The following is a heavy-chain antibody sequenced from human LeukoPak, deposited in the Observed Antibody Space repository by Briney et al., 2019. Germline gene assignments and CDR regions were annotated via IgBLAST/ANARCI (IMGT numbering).Heavy chain of an antibody. V-gene: IGHV3-7*01. D-gene: IGHD6-13*01. CDR2: IKQDGSEK. J-gene: IGHJ5*02. CDR1: GFTFSSYW. Sequence: GGSLRLSCAASGFTFSSYWMSWVRQAPGKGLEWVANIKQDGSEKYYVDSVKGRFTISRDNDKNSLFLQMNSLRAEDTAVYYCARDSPVAAAGTWFDPWGQGTLVTVSS. CDR3: ARDSPVAAAGTWFDP.